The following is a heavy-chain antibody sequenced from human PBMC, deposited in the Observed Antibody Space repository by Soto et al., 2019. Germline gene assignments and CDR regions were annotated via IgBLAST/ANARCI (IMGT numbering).Heavy chain of an antibody. CDR3: ARGPSYYYASL. CDR2: IYYSEST. CDR1: WGSITSYC. Sequence: PSETLSLTCTVAWGSITSYCWRWIRQSPGKGLGWIGYIYYSESTNYNPPLKSRVPISIDPSKNQFSLKLSSMTAADTAVYYCARGPSYYYASLWGQGTLVT. D-gene: IGHD3-10*01. V-gene: IGHV4-59*01. J-gene: IGHJ4*02.